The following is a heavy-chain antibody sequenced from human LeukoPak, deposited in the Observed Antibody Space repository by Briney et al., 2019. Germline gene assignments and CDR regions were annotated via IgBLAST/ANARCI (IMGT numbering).Heavy chain of an antibody. Sequence: GGSLRLSCAASGITFSSYSMNWVRQAPGRGLEWVSHISSSSSSIYYADSVKGRFTISRDNAKNSVYLQMNSLRAEDTAVYYCARGFSGSYYYWGQGTLVTVSS. J-gene: IGHJ4*02. CDR2: ISSSSSSI. D-gene: IGHD1-26*01. CDR3: ARGFSGSYYY. V-gene: IGHV3-48*04. CDR1: GITFSSYS.